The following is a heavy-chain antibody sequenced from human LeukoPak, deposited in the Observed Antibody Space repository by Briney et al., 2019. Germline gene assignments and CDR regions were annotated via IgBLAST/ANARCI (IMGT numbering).Heavy chain of an antibody. J-gene: IGHJ3*02. CDR1: GFTVSSNY. D-gene: IGHD2-21*01. CDR2: IYSGYTT. CDR3: SRVDIVVVAKAFDI. Sequence: GGSLRLSCAASGFTVSSNYMSWVRQAPGKGLEWVSVIYSGYTTYYTDSVEGRFTISRDTSKNTLYLQMNSLRAEDTAVYYCSRVDIVVVAKAFDIWGQGTLVTVSS. V-gene: IGHV3-66*01.